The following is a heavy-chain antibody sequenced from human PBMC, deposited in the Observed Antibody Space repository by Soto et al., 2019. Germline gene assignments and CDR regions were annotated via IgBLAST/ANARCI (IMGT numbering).Heavy chain of an antibody. D-gene: IGHD6-13*01. Sequence: QVQLQESGPGLVKPSQTLSLICTVSGDSMSTGGYYWTWIRQHPGKGLEWIGHIYTTGTTYYSPSLKSQVTMSIDKSSNRFPLNLSSVTAADTAVYYCSRGRGSTPLRDWGPGALVTVSS. CDR3: SRGRGSTPLRD. J-gene: IGHJ4*02. V-gene: IGHV4-31*02. CDR1: GDSMSTGGYY. CDR2: IYTTGTT.